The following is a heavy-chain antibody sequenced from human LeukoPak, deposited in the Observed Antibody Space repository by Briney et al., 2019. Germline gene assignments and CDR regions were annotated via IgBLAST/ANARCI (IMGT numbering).Heavy chain of an antibody. CDR1: GFTFSSYA. J-gene: IGHJ4*02. CDR3: AKVRWDNSGWYYLDS. Sequence: GGSLRLSCAASGFTFSSYAMNWVRQAPGKGLEWVSAITGSGGRTYYADSVKGRFTISRDNSKNTLLLQMNSLRAEDTAVYYCAKVRWDNSGWYYLDSWGQGTLVTVSS. D-gene: IGHD6-19*01. CDR2: ITGSGGRT. V-gene: IGHV3-23*01.